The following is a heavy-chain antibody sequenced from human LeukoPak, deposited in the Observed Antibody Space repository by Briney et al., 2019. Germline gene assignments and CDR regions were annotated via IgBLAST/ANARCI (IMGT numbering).Heavy chain of an antibody. CDR3: ARVDTAMRNFDY. D-gene: IGHD5-18*01. CDR1: GGSISLYY. Sequence: SETLSLTCTVSGGSISLYYWSWIRQPPGKGLEWIGYIYYSGSTNYNPSLKSRVTISVDTSKNQFSLKLSSVTAADTAVYYCARVDTAMRNFDYWGQGTLVTVSS. CDR2: IYYSGST. V-gene: IGHV4-59*01. J-gene: IGHJ4*02.